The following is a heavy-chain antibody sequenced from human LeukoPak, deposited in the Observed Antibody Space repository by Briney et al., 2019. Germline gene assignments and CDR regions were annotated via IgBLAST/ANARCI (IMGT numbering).Heavy chain of an antibody. V-gene: IGHV4-39*07. CDR1: GDSISSSNNY. CDR3: ARGSCSSTSCRKKFDK. CDR2: IHYTGST. J-gene: IGHJ4*02. Sequence: SETLSLTCTVSGDSISSSNNYWAWVRQPPGKGLEWIGTIHYTGSTYYNPSLKSRVTISVETSKIQLSLKLSSVTAADTAVYYCARGSCSSTSCRKKFDKWGQGTLVTVSS. D-gene: IGHD2-2*01.